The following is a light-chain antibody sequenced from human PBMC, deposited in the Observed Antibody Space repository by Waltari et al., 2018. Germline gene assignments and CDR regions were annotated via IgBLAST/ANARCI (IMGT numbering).Light chain of an antibody. J-gene: IGKJ4*01. CDR2: DAS. CDR3: QQRFTWPPFT. V-gene: IGKV3-11*01. Sequence: IVVTQSPAALSLSPGERATLSCRASQTIRHYLAWYQQKPGQAPRLLIYDASKMAPAIPVRFSGSGYGTDFTLTINSLEPEDFAVYYCQQRFTWPPFTFGGGTKIEIK. CDR1: QTIRHY.